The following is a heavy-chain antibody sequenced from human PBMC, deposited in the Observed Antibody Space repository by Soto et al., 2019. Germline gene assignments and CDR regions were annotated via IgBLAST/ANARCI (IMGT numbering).Heavy chain of an antibody. Sequence: SGPTLVNPTQTLTLTCTFSGLSLSTSGMCVSWIRQPPGKALEWLARIDWDDDKYYSTSLKTRLTISKDTSKNQVVLIMTNMDPVDTATYYCARIQTVTYAFDIWGQGTVVTVSS. J-gene: IGHJ3*02. D-gene: IGHD4-17*01. CDR3: ARIQTVTYAFDI. V-gene: IGHV2-70*11. CDR1: GLSLSTSGMC. CDR2: IDWDDDK.